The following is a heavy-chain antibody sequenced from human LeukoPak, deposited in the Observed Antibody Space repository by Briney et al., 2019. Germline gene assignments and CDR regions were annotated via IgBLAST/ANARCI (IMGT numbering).Heavy chain of an antibody. CDR3: ARQSDYANNFRGLDPFDL. J-gene: IGHJ3*01. CDR2: IYYSGST. Sequence: SETLSLTCTVSGGSISSYYWSWIRQPPGKGLEWIGYIYYSGSTNYNPSLKSRVTISVDTSKNQFSLKLSSVTAADTAVYYCARQSDYANNFRGLDPFDLWGQGTMVTVSS. D-gene: IGHD4-17*01. V-gene: IGHV4-59*01. CDR1: GGSISSYY.